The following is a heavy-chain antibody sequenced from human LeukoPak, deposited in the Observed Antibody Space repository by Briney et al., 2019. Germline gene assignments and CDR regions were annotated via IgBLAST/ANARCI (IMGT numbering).Heavy chain of an antibody. Sequence: PGGSLGLSCAASGFTLSSYWMSWVRQAPGKGLEWVANIKQDGSEKYYVDSVKGRFTISRDNAKNSLYLQMNSLRAEDTAVYYCARGEYQLPGDSWGQGTLVTVSS. D-gene: IGHD2-2*01. CDR1: GFTLSSYW. CDR3: ARGEYQLPGDS. CDR2: IKQDGSEK. J-gene: IGHJ4*02. V-gene: IGHV3-7*03.